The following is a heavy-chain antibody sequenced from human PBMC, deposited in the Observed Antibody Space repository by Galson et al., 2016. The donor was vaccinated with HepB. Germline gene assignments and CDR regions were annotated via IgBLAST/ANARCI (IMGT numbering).Heavy chain of an antibody. CDR2: ISHSGIT. CDR1: GGSISSDSYY. J-gene: IGHJ4*02. Sequence: SETLSLTCTVPGGSISSDSYYWVWIRQPPGKGLEWIGSISHSGITAYNPSLKSRVTISADTSKNYFSLRLTSVTAADTAVFYCARWSVGTMLSVWGQGTLVTVSS. D-gene: IGHD3-10*02. V-gene: IGHV4-39*02. CDR3: ARWSVGTMLSV.